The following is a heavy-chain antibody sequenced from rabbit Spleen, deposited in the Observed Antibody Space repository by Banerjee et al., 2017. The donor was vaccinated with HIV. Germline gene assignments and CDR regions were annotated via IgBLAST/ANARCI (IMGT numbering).Heavy chain of an antibody. D-gene: IGHD4-2*01. CDR1: GFSFSSSYY. V-gene: IGHV1S45*01. Sequence: QEQLVESGGGLVQPEGSLTLTCTASGFSFSSSYYMCWVRQAPGKGLEWIGCIASGSSGFTYYASWAKGRVTCSKASSTTVTLQMTSLTAADTATYFCARDAGSGAYLDGNFNLWGPGTLVTVS. CDR3: ARDAGSGAYLDGNFNL. J-gene: IGHJ4*01. CDR2: IASGSSGFT.